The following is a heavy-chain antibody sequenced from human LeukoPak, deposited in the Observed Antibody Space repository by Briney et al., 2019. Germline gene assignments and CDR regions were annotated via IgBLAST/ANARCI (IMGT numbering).Heavy chain of an antibody. CDR3: ARGGGLLWFGELFRFDP. D-gene: IGHD3-10*01. CDR1: GGSISSYY. J-gene: IGHJ5*02. CDR2: IYYSGST. V-gene: IGHV4-59*01. Sequence: PSETLSLTCTVSGGSISSYYWSWIRQPPGKGLEWIGYIYYSGSTNYNPSLKSRVTISVDTSKNQFSLKLSSVTAAYTAVYYCARGGGLLWFGELFRFDPWGQGTLVTVSS.